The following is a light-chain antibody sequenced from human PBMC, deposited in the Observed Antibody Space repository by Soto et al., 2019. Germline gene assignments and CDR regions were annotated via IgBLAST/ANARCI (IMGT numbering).Light chain of an antibody. Sequence: QSVLTQPPSVSAAPGQKVTISCSGSSSNIGNNYVFWYQQLPGTAPKLLIYDNDKRPQGIPDRFSGSKSGTSATLGITGLPTGDEADYYCATWDSSLSAGVFGGGTQLTVL. J-gene: IGLJ2*01. V-gene: IGLV1-51*01. CDR2: DND. CDR1: SSNIGNNY. CDR3: ATWDSSLSAGV.